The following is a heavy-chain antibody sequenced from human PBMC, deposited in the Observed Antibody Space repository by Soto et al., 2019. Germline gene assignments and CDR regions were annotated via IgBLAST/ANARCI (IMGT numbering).Heavy chain of an antibody. CDR2: LYYSGST. Sequence: SETLSLTCTVSGGSISSYYWSWIRQPPGKGLEWIGYLYYSGSTNYNPSLKSRVTISVDTSKNQFSLKLSSVTAADTAVYYCAHYDSSGYYFDYWGQGTLVSVSS. J-gene: IGHJ4*02. V-gene: IGHV4-59*01. D-gene: IGHD3-22*01. CDR1: GGSISSYY. CDR3: AHYDSSGYYFDY.